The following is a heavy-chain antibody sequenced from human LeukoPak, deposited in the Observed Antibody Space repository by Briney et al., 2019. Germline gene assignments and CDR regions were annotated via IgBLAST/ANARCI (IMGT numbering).Heavy chain of an antibody. CDR1: GGSISSYY. Sequence: PSETLSLTCTVSGGSISSYYWSWIRQPPGKGLEWIGYIYYSGSTNYSPSLKSRVAISVDTSKNQFSLKLSSVTAADTAVYYCARAGFTYDSSGYYADWFDPWGQGTLVTVSS. V-gene: IGHV4-59*01. CDR2: IYYSGST. J-gene: IGHJ5*02. D-gene: IGHD3-22*01. CDR3: ARAGFTYDSSGYYADWFDP.